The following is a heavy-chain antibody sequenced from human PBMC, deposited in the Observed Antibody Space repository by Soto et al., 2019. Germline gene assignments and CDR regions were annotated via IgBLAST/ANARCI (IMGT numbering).Heavy chain of an antibody. CDR3: ARDRIAGSKYYYGMDV. V-gene: IGHV1-69*01. J-gene: IGHJ6*02. CDR2: IIPIFGTE. D-gene: IGHD6-13*01. CDR1: GGTFSSSA. Sequence: QVQLVQSGAEVEKPGSSVRVSCKASGGTFSSSAISWVRQAPGQGLEWRGGIIPIFGTENYEQKFQGRVTITADESTSTAYMELSSLRSEDTAVYYCARDRIAGSKYYYGMDVWGQGTTVTVSS.